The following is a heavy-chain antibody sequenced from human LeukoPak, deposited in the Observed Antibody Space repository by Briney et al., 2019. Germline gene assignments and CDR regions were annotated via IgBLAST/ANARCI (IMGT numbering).Heavy chain of an antibody. CDR1: GYTFTSYY. Sequence: ASVKVSCKASGYTFTSYYMHWVRQAPGQGLEWMGIINPSGGSTSYAQKFQGRVTMTRDTSTSTVYMELSSLRSEDTAVYYCASGHWPYIFGDNWFDPWGQGTLVTVSS. CDR2: INPSGGST. J-gene: IGHJ5*02. CDR3: ASGHWPYIFGDNWFDP. D-gene: IGHD3-16*01. V-gene: IGHV1-46*01.